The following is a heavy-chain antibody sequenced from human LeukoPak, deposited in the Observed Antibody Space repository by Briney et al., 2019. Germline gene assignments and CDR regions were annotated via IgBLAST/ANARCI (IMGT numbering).Heavy chain of an antibody. D-gene: IGHD2-2*01. Sequence: SETLSLTCTVSGGSISSGSLYWSWIRQPAGKGLEWIGRVHTSGSTNYNPSLKSRVTISVDTSKNQFSLNLSSVTAADTAVYYCARGDCSSTICYSPMDVWGTGTTVTVSS. CDR1: GGSISSGSLY. V-gene: IGHV4-61*02. CDR3: ARGDCSSTICYSPMDV. CDR2: VHTSGST. J-gene: IGHJ6*03.